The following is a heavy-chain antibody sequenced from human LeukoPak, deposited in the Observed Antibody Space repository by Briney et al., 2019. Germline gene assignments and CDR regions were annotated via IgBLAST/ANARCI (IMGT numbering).Heavy chain of an antibody. V-gene: IGHV3-64*01. J-gene: IGHJ4*02. D-gene: IGHD6-13*01. CDR3: ARARGRVSGSSWYPLFDY. CDR1: GFTFSSYA. CDR2: ISSNGGST. Sequence: GGSLRLSCAASGFTFSSYAMHWVRQAPGKGLEYVSAISSNGGSTYYANSVKGRFTISRDNSKNTLYLQMGSLRAEDMAVYYCARARGRVSGSSWYPLFDYWGQGTLVTVSS.